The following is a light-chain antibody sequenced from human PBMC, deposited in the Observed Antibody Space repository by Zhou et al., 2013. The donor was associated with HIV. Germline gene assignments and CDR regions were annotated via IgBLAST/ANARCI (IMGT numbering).Light chain of an antibody. V-gene: IGKV1-17*01. CDR1: QGIKDD. Sequence: DIQMTQSPSSLSASVGDRVTITCRASQGIKDDLAWFQQKPGKAPKRLIFAASSLEGGVPSRFSGSGYGTQFTFTISSLQPEDFATYYCLQHNANPFTFGGGTKVEIK. CDR2: AAS. CDR3: LQHNANPFT. J-gene: IGKJ4*01.